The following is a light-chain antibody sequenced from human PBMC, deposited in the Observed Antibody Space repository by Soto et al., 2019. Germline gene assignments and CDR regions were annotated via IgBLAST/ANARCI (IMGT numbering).Light chain of an antibody. J-gene: IGKJ1*01. V-gene: IGKV1-39*02. CDR2: AAS. CDR3: QEYDNWPLWT. Sequence: DIQITQSPSSLSASVGDRVTITCRASQSISSYLNWYQQKPGKAPKLLIYAASSLQSGVPARFSGSGSGTEFTLTINRLQSEDFALYYCQEYDNWPLWTFGQGTKVDIK. CDR1: QSISSY.